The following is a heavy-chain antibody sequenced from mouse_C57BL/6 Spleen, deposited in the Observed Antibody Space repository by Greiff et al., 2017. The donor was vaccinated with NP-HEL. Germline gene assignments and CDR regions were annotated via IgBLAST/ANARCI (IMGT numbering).Heavy chain of an antibody. D-gene: IGHD2-2*01. J-gene: IGHJ3*01. Sequence: VQLQQSGPELVKPGASVKISCKASGYAFSSSWMNWVKQRPGKGLEWIGRIYPGDGDTNYNGKFKGKATLTADKSSSTAYMQLSSLTSEDSAVYVCARSGGYDPAWFAYWGQGTLVTVSA. CDR1: GYAFSSSW. V-gene: IGHV1-82*01. CDR2: IYPGDGDT. CDR3: ARSGGYDPAWFAY.